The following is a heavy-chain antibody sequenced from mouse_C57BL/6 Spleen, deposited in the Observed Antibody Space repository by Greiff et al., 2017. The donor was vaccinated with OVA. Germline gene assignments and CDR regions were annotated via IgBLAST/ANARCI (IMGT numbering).Heavy chain of an antibody. J-gene: IGHJ3*01. V-gene: IGHV1-69*01. CDR3: ARIYYDYDGFAY. D-gene: IGHD2-4*01. CDR2: IDPSDSSI. CDR1: GYTFTSYW. Sequence: QVQLQQPGAELVMPGASVKLSCKASGYTFTSYWMHWVKQWPGQGLEWIGEIDPSDSSINYNQKFKGKSTLTVDKSTSTAYMQLSSLTSEDSAVYYCARIYYDYDGFAYWGQGTLVTVSA.